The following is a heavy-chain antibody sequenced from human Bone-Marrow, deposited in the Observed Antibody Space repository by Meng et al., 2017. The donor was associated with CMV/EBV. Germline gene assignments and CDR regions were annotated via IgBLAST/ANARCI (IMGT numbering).Heavy chain of an antibody. CDR1: GYTFTSYA. J-gene: IGHJ4*02. CDR2: INTNTGNP. Sequence: ASVKVSCKASGYTFTSYAMNWVRQAPGQGLEWMGWINTNTGNPTYAQGFTGRFVFSLDTSVSTAYLQICSLKAEDTAVYYCARAAGMTTVTRAYLGYWGQGTLVAVSS. CDR3: ARAAGMTTVTRAYLGY. D-gene: IGHD4-11*01. V-gene: IGHV7-4-1*01.